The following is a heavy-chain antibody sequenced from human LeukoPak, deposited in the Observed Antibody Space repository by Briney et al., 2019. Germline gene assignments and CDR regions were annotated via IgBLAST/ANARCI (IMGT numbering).Heavy chain of an antibody. V-gene: IGHV1-69*13. CDR1: GGTFSSYA. Sequence: GASVKVSCKASGGTFSSYAISWVRQAPGQGLEWMGGIIPIFGTANYAQKFQGRVTITADESTSTAYMELSSLRSEDTAVYYCARVPYPSHDGYPAPLDYWGQGTLVTVSS. J-gene: IGHJ4*02. CDR2: IIPIFGTA. D-gene: IGHD3-22*01. CDR3: ARVPYPSHDGYPAPLDY.